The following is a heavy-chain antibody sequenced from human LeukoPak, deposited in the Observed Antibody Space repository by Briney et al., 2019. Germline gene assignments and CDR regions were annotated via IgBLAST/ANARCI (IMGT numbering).Heavy chain of an antibody. V-gene: IGHV3-23*01. CDR1: GFTFISYA. J-gene: IGHJ3*02. CDR3: ATKYYYGLGSSLLDAFDM. CDR2: IRGGGGSR. D-gene: IGHD3-10*01. Sequence: VQPGGSLGLPCAASGFTFISYAMGWVRQAPGKGLRWVSSIRGGGGSRCYVDSVKGRFTISRDNSKNTLYLQMNNLRAEDTAVHYCATKYYYGLGSSLLDAFDMWGQGTMVTVSS.